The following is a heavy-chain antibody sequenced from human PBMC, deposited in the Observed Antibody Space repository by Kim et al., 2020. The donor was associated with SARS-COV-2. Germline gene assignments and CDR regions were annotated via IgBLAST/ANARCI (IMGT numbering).Heavy chain of an antibody. CDR1: GGSISSGSYY. J-gene: IGHJ4*02. V-gene: IGHV4-39*01. CDR2: IYYSGST. D-gene: IGHD3-22*01. CDR3: VGHYDSSGYYVY. Sequence: SETLSLTCTVSGGSISSGSYYWGWIRQPPGKGLEWIGSIYYSGSTYYNPSLKSRVTISVDTSKNQFSLKLSSVTAADTAVYYCVGHYDSSGYYVYWGQGTLVTVSS.